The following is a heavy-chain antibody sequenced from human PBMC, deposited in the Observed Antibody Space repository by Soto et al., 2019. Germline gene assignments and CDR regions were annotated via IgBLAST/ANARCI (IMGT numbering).Heavy chain of an antibody. J-gene: IGHJ5*01. D-gene: IGHD1-1*01. Sequence: QVQLVQSGAEVKKPGASVKISCKAFGYSFISHYMHWVRQAPGQGLEWMGTIHPAGINRGYAQKFQGRFTMTSDTSTSTVYMELTSLTSEDTAVYYCARDWSWNDLVWWFDSWGQGTLVTVSS. CDR1: GYSFISHY. V-gene: IGHV1-46*03. CDR3: ARDWSWNDLVWWFDS. CDR2: IHPAGINR.